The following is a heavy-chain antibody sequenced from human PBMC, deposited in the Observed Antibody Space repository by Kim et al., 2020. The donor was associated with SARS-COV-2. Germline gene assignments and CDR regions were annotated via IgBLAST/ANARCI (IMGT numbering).Heavy chain of an antibody. Sequence: SETLSLTCAVYGGSFSGYYWSWIRQPPGKGLEWIGEINHSGSTNYNPSLKSRVTISVDTSKNQFSLKLSSVTAADTAVYYCARIGYYDSSGYLDAFDIWGQGTMVTVSS. CDR2: INHSGST. CDR1: GGSFSGYY. CDR3: ARIGYYDSSGYLDAFDI. J-gene: IGHJ3*02. V-gene: IGHV4-34*01. D-gene: IGHD3-22*01.